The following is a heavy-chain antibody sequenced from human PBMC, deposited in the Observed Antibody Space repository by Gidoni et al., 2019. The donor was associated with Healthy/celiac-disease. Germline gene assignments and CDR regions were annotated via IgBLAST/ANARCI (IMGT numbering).Heavy chain of an antibody. V-gene: IGHV3-30-3*01. CDR3: ARDTTDYDSSGYGRFDP. CDR2: ISYDGSNK. J-gene: IGHJ5*02. D-gene: IGHD3-22*01. Sequence: QVQLVESGGGVVQPGRSLRLSCAASGFTFSSSAMHWVRQAPGKGLEWVAVISYDGSNKYYADSVKGRFTISRDNSKNTLYLQMNSLRAEDTAVYYCARDTTDYDSSGYGRFDPWGQGTLVTVSS. CDR1: GFTFSSSA.